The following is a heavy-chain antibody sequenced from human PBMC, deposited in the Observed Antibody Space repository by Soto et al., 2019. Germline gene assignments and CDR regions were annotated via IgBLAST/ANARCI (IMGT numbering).Heavy chain of an antibody. Sequence: LRLSCAASGFTFSSYALNWVRQAPGKGLEWVAEISGSGTSTYYAPSVKGRFIISSDSSKNTLYLRMYSLRAEDTAMYYCAKSLSALFSLGDSKYWGQGALVTVSS. D-gene: IGHD2-21*01. V-gene: IGHV3-23*01. CDR2: ISGSGTST. J-gene: IGHJ4*02. CDR1: GFTFSSYA. CDR3: AKSLSALFSLGDSKY.